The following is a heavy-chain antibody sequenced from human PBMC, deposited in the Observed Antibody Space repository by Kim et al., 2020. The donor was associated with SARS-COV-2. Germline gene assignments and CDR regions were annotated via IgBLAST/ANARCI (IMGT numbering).Heavy chain of an antibody. CDR3: AREWDG. Sequence: ASVKVSCKASGYRFIAYFIHWVRQAPGQGLEWMGRINPNNGGTTYAQKFQGRVTMTRDTSISTVYMELNRLQSDDTAVYYCAREWDGWGQGTTVTVSS. V-gene: IGHV1-2*06. CDR1: GYRFIAYF. J-gene: IGHJ6*02. CDR2: INPNNGGT.